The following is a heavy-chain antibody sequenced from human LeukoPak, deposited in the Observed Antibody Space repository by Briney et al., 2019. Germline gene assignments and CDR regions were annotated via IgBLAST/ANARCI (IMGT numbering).Heavy chain of an antibody. CDR2: IYYSGST. CDR1: GGSISSGDYY. J-gene: IGHJ4*02. D-gene: IGHD3-3*01. CDR3: ARDNTIFGHYTL. Sequence: PSETLSLTCTVSGGSISSGDYYWSWIRQPPGKGLEWIGYIYYSGSTYYNPSLKSRVTISVDTSKNQFSLKLSSVTAADTAVYYCARDNTIFGHYTLWGQGTLVTVSS. V-gene: IGHV4-30-4*08.